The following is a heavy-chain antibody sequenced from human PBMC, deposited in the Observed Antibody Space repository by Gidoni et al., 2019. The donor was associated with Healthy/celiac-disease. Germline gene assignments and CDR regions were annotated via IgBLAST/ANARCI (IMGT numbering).Heavy chain of an antibody. J-gene: IGHJ4*02. CDR1: GFTFSNAW. D-gene: IGHD3-3*01. V-gene: IGHV3-15*01. CDR3: TTSDFWSGYYYFDY. Sequence: EVQLVESGGGLVKPGGSLRLSCAASGFTFSNAWMSWVRQAPGKGLEWVGRIKSKTDGGTTDYAAPVKGRFTISRDDSKNTLYLQMNSLKTEDTAVYYCTTSDFWSGYYYFDYWGQGTLVTVSS. CDR2: IKSKTDGGTT.